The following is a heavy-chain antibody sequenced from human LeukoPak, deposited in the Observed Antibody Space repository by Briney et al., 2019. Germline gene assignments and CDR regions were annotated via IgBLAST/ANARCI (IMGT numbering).Heavy chain of an antibody. CDR1: GGSISSSSYY. J-gene: IGHJ4*02. CDR3: ARLMIVVVTSFDY. Sequence: SEALSLTCTVSGGSISSSSYYWGWIRQPRGKGLEWIGSIYYSGSTYYNPSLKSRVTISVDTSKNQFSLKLSSVTAADTAVYYCARLMIVVVTSFDYWGQGTLVTVSS. CDR2: IYYSGST. V-gene: IGHV4-39*01. D-gene: IGHD3-22*01.